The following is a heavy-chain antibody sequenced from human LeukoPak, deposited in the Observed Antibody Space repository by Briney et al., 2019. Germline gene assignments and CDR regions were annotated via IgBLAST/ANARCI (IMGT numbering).Heavy chain of an antibody. CDR3: ARDLQTGLAFDA. CDR2: LSGSGRLI. D-gene: IGHD7-27*01. J-gene: IGHJ3*01. V-gene: IGHV3-21*06. CDR1: GFSFSSGT. Sequence: GGSLRLSCAASGFSFSSGTMNWVRQAPGKALEWLSSLSGSGRLIWYARSVKGRFTISRDNTTNSLFLQMNSLRVEDTAVYYCARDLQTGLAFDAWVQGTVVAVSS.